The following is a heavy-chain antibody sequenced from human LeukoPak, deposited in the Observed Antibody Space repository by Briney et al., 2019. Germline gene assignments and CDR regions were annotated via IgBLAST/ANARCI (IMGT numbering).Heavy chain of an antibody. D-gene: IGHD1/OR15-1a*01. CDR2: IYHSGST. Sequence: SETLSLTCTVSGGSISSYYWSWIRQPPGKGLEWIGSIYHSGSTYYNPSLKSRVTISVDTSKDHVSLRLNSVTAADTAVYYCARHMTPPGTRGFDYWGQGTLVTVSS. CDR3: ARHMTPPGTRGFDY. V-gene: IGHV4-59*12. CDR1: GGSISSYY. J-gene: IGHJ4*02.